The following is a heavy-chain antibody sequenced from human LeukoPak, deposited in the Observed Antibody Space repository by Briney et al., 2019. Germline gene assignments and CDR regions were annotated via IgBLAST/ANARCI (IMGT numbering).Heavy chain of an antibody. CDR1: GFTVSRNY. J-gene: IGHJ4*02. Sequence: GGSLRLSCAASGFTVSRNYISWVRQAPGKGLEWVSFIYPSGTTYYGDAVKGRFTISSDNSKNTIYLHINSLRAEDTAIYYCASAQRIRGVVVRGYFDSWGQGTLVTVSS. CDR3: ASAQRIRGVVVRGYFDS. D-gene: IGHD3-10*01. CDR2: IYPSGTT. V-gene: IGHV3-53*01.